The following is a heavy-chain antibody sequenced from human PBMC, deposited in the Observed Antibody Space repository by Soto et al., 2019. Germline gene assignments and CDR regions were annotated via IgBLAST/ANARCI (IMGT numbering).Heavy chain of an antibody. Sequence: QVQLQESGPGLVKPSETLSLTCTVSGGSISSYYWSWIRQPPGKGLEWIGYIYYSGSTNYNPSLKSRVTISVDTSKNQFSLKLSSVTAADTAVYYCAREEPSSWYAYYFDYWGQGTLVTVSS. CDR1: GGSISSYY. J-gene: IGHJ4*02. CDR2: IYYSGST. V-gene: IGHV4-59*01. CDR3: AREEPSSWYAYYFDY. D-gene: IGHD6-13*01.